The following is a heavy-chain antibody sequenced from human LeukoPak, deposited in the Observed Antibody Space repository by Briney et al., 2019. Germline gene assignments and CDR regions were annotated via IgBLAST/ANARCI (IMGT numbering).Heavy chain of an antibody. Sequence: ASVKVSCKASGYTFTSYGISWVRQAPGQGLEWMGWISAYNGNTNYAQKLQGRVTMTTDTSTSTAYMELRSLRSDDTAVYYCAREWYYYGSGSPYYYGMDVWGQGTTVTVSS. CDR2: ISAYNGNT. CDR1: GYTFTSYG. V-gene: IGHV1-18*01. J-gene: IGHJ6*02. CDR3: AREWYYYGSGSPYYYGMDV. D-gene: IGHD3-10*01.